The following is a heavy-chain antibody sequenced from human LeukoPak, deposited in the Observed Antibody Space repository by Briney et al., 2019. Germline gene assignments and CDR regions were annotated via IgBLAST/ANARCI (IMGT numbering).Heavy chain of an antibody. D-gene: IGHD6-13*01. V-gene: IGHV3-23*05. CDR3: ARAKYSSRWSLDY. CDR1: GFTFSAYA. CDR2: IGSDNKP. Sequence: GGSLRLSCEASGFTFSAYAMTWVRQAPGKGLEWVSSIGSDNKPHYSESVKGRFTTSRDNGNNTMYLQMNSLRAEDTAIYYCARAKYSSRWSLDYWGQGALVTVSS. J-gene: IGHJ4*02.